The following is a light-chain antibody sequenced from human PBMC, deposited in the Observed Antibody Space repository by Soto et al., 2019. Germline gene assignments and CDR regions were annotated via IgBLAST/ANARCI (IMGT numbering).Light chain of an antibody. J-gene: IGLJ2*01. V-gene: IGLV2-8*01. Sequence: QSALTQPPSASGSPGQSVTXXXTGTXXDVSVYNYVSWYQQHPGKAPKLMIYEVSKRPSGVPDRFSGSKSGNTASLTVSGLQAEDEDDYYCSSYAGSNNLVFGGGTKVTVL. CDR3: SSYAGSNNLV. CDR1: XXDVSVYNY. CDR2: EVS.